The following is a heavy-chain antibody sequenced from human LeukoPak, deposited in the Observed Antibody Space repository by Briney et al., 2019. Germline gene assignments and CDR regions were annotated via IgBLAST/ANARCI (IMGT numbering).Heavy chain of an antibody. CDR2: ISSSSSTI. D-gene: IGHD5-18*01. Sequence: QPGGSLRLSFAASGFTFSSYTMSWVRQAPGKGLEWVSYISSSSSTIYYADSVKGRFTISRDNAKNSLSLQMNSLRAEDTAVYYCARDQGGGYSYGWQSFDYWGQGTLVTVSS. CDR3: ARDQGGGYSYGWQSFDY. V-gene: IGHV3-48*04. CDR1: GFTFSSYT. J-gene: IGHJ4*02.